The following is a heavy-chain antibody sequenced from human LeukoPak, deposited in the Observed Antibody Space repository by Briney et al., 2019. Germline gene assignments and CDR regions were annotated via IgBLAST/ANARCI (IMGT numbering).Heavy chain of an antibody. CDR3: ARGDYPVSYYYYYGLDV. J-gene: IGHJ6*02. Sequence: LGASVTVSCKASGYTFTGYYMHWVRQAPGQGLEWMGRIIPILGIANYAQKFQGRVTITADKSTSTAYMELSSLRSEDTAVYYCARGDYPVSYYYYYGLDVWGQGTTVTVSS. V-gene: IGHV1-69*04. CDR1: GYTFTGYY. D-gene: IGHD3-10*01. CDR2: IIPILGIA.